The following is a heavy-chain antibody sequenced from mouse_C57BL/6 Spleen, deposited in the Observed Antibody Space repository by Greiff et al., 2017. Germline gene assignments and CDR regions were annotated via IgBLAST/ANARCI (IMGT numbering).Heavy chain of an antibody. CDR3: ARGDLGFAY. CDR1: GYSITSGYY. V-gene: IGHV3-6*01. Sequence: EVKLMESGPGLVKPSQSLSLTCSVTGYSITSGYYWNWIRQFPGNKLEWMGYISYDGSNNYNPSLKNRISITRDTSKNQFFLKLNSVTTEDTATYYCARGDLGFAYWGQGTLVTVSA. CDR2: ISYDGSN. J-gene: IGHJ3*01.